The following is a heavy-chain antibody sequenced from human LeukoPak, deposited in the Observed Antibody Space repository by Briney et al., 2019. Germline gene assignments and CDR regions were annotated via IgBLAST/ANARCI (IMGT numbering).Heavy chain of an antibody. J-gene: IGHJ3*02. Sequence: YPGRSLRLSCAASGFTFSSYAMHWVRQAPGKGLEWVAVISYDGSNKYYADSVKGRFTISRDNPKNTLYLQMNSLRAEDTAVYYCARLNCGGDCYPTPGGAFDIWGQGTMVTVSS. CDR1: GFTFSSYA. CDR3: ARLNCGGDCYPTPGGAFDI. CDR2: ISYDGSNK. V-gene: IGHV3-30-3*01. D-gene: IGHD2-21*02.